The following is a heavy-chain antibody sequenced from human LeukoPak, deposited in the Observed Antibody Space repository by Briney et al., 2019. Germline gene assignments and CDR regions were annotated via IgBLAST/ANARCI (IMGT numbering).Heavy chain of an antibody. Sequence: GGSLRLSCAASGSTFSSYEMNWVRQAPGKGLEWVSYISSSGSTIYYADSVKGRFTISRDNAKNSLYLQMNSLRAEDTAVYYCASQEGRIAVAVDYWGQGTLVTVSS. J-gene: IGHJ4*02. CDR3: ASQEGRIAVAVDY. CDR1: GSTFSSYE. V-gene: IGHV3-48*03. D-gene: IGHD6-19*01. CDR2: ISSSGSTI.